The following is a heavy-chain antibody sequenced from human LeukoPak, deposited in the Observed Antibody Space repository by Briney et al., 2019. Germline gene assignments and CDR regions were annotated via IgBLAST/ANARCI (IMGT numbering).Heavy chain of an antibody. Sequence: ASVKVSCKASGYTFTSYYMDWVRQAPGQELEWMGIIKPSGGSTSYAQKFQGRVTMTTDTSTSTVYMELSSLRSEDTAVYYCARCSGGRCYWFDPWGQGTLVTVSS. D-gene: IGHD2-15*01. CDR1: GYTFTSYY. V-gene: IGHV1-46*01. CDR2: IKPSGGST. J-gene: IGHJ5*02. CDR3: ARCSGGRCYWFDP.